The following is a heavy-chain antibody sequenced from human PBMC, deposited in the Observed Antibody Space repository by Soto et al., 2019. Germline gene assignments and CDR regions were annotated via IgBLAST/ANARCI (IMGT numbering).Heavy chain of an antibody. V-gene: IGHV1-24*01. D-gene: IGHD3-3*01. CDR1: GYTLTELS. CDR2: FDPEDGET. CDR3: ATDLPTIFGVVTYLDI. Sequence: QVQLVQSGAEVKKPGASVKVSCKVSGYTLTELSMHWVRQAPGKGLEWMGGFDPEDGETIYAQKFQGRVTMTEDTSTDTAYMELSSLRSEDTAVYYCATDLPTIFGVVTYLDIWGQGTMVTVSS. J-gene: IGHJ3*02.